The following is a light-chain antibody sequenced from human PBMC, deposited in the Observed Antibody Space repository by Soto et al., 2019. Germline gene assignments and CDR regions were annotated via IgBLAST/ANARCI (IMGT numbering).Light chain of an antibody. CDR1: SSDVGSYNL. Sequence: SVLAQPGSVFEFPSQSITIYRNGTSSDVGSYNLVSWYQQHPGKAPKLMIYEVSKRPSGVSNRFSGSKSGNTASLTISGLQAEDEADYYCCSYAGSSTSVFGTGTKVTVL. J-gene: IGLJ1*01. CDR2: EVS. V-gene: IGLV2-23*02. CDR3: CSYAGSSTSV.